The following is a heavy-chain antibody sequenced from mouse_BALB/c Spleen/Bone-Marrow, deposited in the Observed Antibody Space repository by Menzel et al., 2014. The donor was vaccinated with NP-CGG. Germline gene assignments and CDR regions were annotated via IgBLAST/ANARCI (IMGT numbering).Heavy chain of an antibody. Sequence: VQRVESGAELVRPGASVTLSCKASGYTFTDYEMHWVKQTPVHGLEWIGAIDPETTGTACNQKFKGKATLIADKSSSTAYMELRSLTSEDSAVYYCTRGEAYYRYDGDFDYWGQGTTLTVSS. J-gene: IGHJ2*01. V-gene: IGHV1-15*01. CDR3: TRGEAYYRYDGDFDY. CDR1: GYTFTDYE. CDR2: IDPETTGT. D-gene: IGHD2-14*01.